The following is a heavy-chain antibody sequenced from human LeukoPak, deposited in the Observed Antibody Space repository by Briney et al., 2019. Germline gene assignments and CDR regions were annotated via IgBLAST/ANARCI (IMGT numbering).Heavy chain of an antibody. Sequence: GGSLRLSCAASGFTFSSYAMSWVRQAPGKGLEWVSAISGSGGSTYYADSVKGRFTISRDNSKNTLYLQTNSLRAEDTAVYYCAKPSPWVRGVKYFDYWGQGTLVTVSS. CDR3: AKPSPWVRGVKYFDY. D-gene: IGHD3-10*01. CDR2: ISGSGGST. V-gene: IGHV3-23*01. CDR1: GFTFSSYA. J-gene: IGHJ4*02.